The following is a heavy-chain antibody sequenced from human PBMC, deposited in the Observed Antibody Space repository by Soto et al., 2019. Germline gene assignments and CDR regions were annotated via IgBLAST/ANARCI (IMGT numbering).Heavy chain of an antibody. D-gene: IGHD3-22*01. Sequence: ASVKVSCKASGGAFSKYAFSWVRQAPGQGLEWLGGTIPMFGTPNYAQKFQGRVAISADESTATVYMELSSLRSEDTAVYFCARPLRDRNYYYGMAVWGQGTTVTVSS. CDR2: TIPMFGTP. V-gene: IGHV1-69*13. CDR1: GGAFSKYA. J-gene: IGHJ6*02. CDR3: ARPLRDRNYYYGMAV.